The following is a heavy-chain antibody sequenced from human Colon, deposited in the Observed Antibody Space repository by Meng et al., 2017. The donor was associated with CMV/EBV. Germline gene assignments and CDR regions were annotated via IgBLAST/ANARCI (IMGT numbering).Heavy chain of an antibody. CDR1: GFTFINYA. V-gene: IGHV3-23*03. J-gene: IGHJ4*02. Sequence: GESLKISCAASGFTFINYAMAWIRQAPGKGLELVSVIYGSGRSVHYADSVRGRFTISRDNSKNTMFLQMNSLRVEDTAVYYCAKDSREYESSFDFWGQGTLVTVSS. D-gene: IGHD2/OR15-2a*01. CDR2: IYGSGRSV. CDR3: AKDSREYESSFDF.